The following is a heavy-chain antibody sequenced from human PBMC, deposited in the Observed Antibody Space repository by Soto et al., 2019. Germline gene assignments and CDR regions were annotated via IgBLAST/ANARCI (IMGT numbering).Heavy chain of an antibody. CDR3: ASHMSYSSGWYPVFDY. D-gene: IGHD6-19*01. J-gene: IGHJ4*02. V-gene: IGHV3-11*01. CDR1: GFTFSDYY. Sequence: QVQLVESGGGLVKPGGSLRLSCAASGFTFSDYYMSWIRQAPGKGLEWVSYISSSGSTIYYADSVKGRFTISRDNAKNSLDLQMNSLRAEDAAVYYCASHMSYSSGWYPVFDYWGQGTLVTVSS. CDR2: ISSSGSTI.